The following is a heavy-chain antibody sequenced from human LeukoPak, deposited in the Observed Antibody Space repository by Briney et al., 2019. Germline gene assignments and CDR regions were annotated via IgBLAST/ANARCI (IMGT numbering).Heavy chain of an antibody. J-gene: IGHJ4*02. V-gene: IGHV4-34*01. Sequence: SETLSLTCAVYGGSFRTYYWSWIRQPPGKGLEWIGNIYYSGSTYYNPSLKSRVTISVDTSKNQFSLKLNSVTAADTAVYYCARLDDRAARIAVGRSSTWSSRRGFDYWGQGTLVTVSS. D-gene: IGHD6-13*01. CDR1: GGSFRTYY. CDR3: ARLDDRAARIAVGRSSTWSSRRGFDY. CDR2: IYYSGST.